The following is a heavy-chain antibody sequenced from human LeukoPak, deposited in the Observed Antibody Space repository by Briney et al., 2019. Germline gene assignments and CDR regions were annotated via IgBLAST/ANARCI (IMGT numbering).Heavy chain of an antibody. CDR2: ISGSGGST. Sequence: GGSLRLSCAASGFTFSSYAMSWVRQAPGKGLEWVSAISGSGGSTYYADSVKGRFTISRDNSKNTLYLQMNSLIAEDTAVYYCAKGRVCSGGSCYSEDYYYYYMDVWGKGTTVTVSS. V-gene: IGHV3-23*01. CDR3: AKGRVCSGGSCYSEDYYYYYMDV. D-gene: IGHD2-15*01. CDR1: GFTFSSYA. J-gene: IGHJ6*03.